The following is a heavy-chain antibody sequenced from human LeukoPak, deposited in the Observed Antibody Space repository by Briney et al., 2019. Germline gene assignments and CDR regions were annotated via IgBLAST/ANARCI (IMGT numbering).Heavy chain of an antibody. Sequence: GESLCLSCAASGFTISSYGMSWVRQAPGKGLEWISDISGSGGTTYYADSVKSRFTISRDNANNTQYLQMNSLRAEDTAVYYCAKDCSTRFGGWGYAFDIWGQGTMVTVSS. CDR3: AKDCSTRFGGWGYAFDI. J-gene: IGHJ3*02. CDR1: GFTISSYG. V-gene: IGHV3-23*01. CDR2: ISGSGGTT. D-gene: IGHD3-10*02.